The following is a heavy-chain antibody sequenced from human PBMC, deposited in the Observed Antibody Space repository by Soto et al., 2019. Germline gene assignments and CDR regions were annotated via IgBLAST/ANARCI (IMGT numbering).Heavy chain of an antibody. CDR1: GFTFSGSG. J-gene: IGHJ4*02. V-gene: IGHV3-73*01. CDR2: IRSKTNSYAT. CDR3: TRQVDGSGYNFDY. D-gene: IGHD3-22*01. Sequence: GGSLRLSCAASGFTFSGSGMHWVRQASGKGLEWVGRIRSKTNSYATAYAASVKGRFIISRDDSKNTAYLQMNSLKTEDTAVYYCTRQVDGSGYNFDYWGQGTLVTVSS.